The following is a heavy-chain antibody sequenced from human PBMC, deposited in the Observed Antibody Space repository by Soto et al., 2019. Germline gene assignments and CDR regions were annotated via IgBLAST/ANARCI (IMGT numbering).Heavy chain of an antibody. V-gene: IGHV3-53*01. CDR3: ARARGSRLFDY. CDR2: IYSAGST. CDR1: GFTVSSDY. J-gene: IGHJ4*02. D-gene: IGHD1-26*01. Sequence: EVQLVESGGGLIQPGGSLRLSCAASGFTVSSDYMSWVRQAPGKGLEWVSVIYSAGSTYYADSVKGRFTISRDNSKNTLYLQMNSLRAEDTAVYYCARARGSRLFDYWGQGTLVSVSS.